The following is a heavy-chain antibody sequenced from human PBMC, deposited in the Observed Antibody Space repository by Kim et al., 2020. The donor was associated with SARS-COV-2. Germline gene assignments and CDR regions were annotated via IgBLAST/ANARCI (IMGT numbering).Heavy chain of an antibody. D-gene: IGHD2-8*01. CDR3: ARINGAGDY. Sequence: ASGTRYSPSFQGQVTISADKSINTVYLQWSSLKASDSAMYYCARINGAGDYWGQGTRVTVSS. J-gene: IGHJ4*02. V-gene: IGHV5-51*01. CDR2: ASGT.